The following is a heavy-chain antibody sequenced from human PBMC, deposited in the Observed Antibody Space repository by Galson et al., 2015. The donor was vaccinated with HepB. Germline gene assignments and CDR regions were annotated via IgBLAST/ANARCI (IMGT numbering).Heavy chain of an antibody. D-gene: IGHD2-2*01. CDR3: ARDFLAYCSSTRCQDDAFDI. J-gene: IGHJ3*02. V-gene: IGHV3-7*03. CDR2: IKQDGSEK. Sequence: SLRLSCAASGFTFSSYWMSWVRQAPGKGLEWVANIKQDGSEKYYVDSVKGRFTISRDNAKNSLYLQMNSLRAEDTAVYYCARDFLAYCSSTRCQDDAFDIWGQGTMVTVSS. CDR1: GFTFSSYW.